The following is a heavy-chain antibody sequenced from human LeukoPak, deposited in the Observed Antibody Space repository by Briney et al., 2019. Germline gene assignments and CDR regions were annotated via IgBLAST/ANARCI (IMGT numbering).Heavy chain of an antibody. CDR3: AEEVGSTYPTFDY. V-gene: IGHV3-23*01. CDR2: ITGSGGTT. D-gene: IGHD1-26*01. Sequence: GGSLRLSSAASGFTFSDYAMSWVRQAPGKGLEWVSTITGSGGTTYYADSVKGRFTTSRDNSKNTLCLQMISLRTEDTAVYYCAEEVGSTYPTFDYWGQGALVTVSS. J-gene: IGHJ4*02. CDR1: GFTFSDYA.